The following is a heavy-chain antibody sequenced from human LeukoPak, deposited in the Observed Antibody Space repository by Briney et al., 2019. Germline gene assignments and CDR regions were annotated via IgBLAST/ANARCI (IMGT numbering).Heavy chain of an antibody. V-gene: IGHV3-30*18. Sequence: GRSLRLSCAASGFTFSSYGMHWVRQAPGKGLEWVAVISYDGSNKYYADSVKGRFTISRDNSKNTLYLQINSLRAEDTAVYYCAKDRRGFMVRGRNYYYGMDVWGKGTTVTVSS. D-gene: IGHD3-10*01. J-gene: IGHJ6*04. CDR1: GFTFSSYG. CDR2: ISYDGSNK. CDR3: AKDRRGFMVRGRNYYYGMDV.